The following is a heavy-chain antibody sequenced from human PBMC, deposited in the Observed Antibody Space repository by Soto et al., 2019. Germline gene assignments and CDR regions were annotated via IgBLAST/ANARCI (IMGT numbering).Heavy chain of an antibody. CDR2: IYPGDSDT. CDR1: GYSFTSYW. CDR3: ARLSDPTTPSTSYYYGSGSYKEDYYYYYGMDV. Sequence: GESLKISCKGSGYSFTSYWIGWVRQMPGKGLEWMGIIYPGDSDTRYSPSFQGQVTISADKSISTAYLQWSSLKASDTAMYYCARLSDPTTPSTSYYYGSGSYKEDYYYYYGMDVWGQGTTVTVSS. J-gene: IGHJ6*02. D-gene: IGHD3-10*01. V-gene: IGHV5-51*01.